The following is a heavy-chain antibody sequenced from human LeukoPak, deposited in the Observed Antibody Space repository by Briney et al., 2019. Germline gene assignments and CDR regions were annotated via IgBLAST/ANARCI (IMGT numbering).Heavy chain of an antibody. Sequence: PSETLSLTCAVYGGSFSGYYWSWIRQPPGKGLEWIGEINHSGSTNYNPSLKSRVTISVDTSKNQFSLKLSSVTAADTAVYYCAREYYYGSGSLYYWGQGTLVTVSS. CDR3: AREYYYGSGSLYY. V-gene: IGHV4-34*01. CDR2: INHSGST. D-gene: IGHD3-10*01. J-gene: IGHJ4*02. CDR1: GGSFSGYY.